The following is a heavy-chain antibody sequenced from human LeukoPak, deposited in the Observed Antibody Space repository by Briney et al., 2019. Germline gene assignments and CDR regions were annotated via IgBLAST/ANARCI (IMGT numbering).Heavy chain of an antibody. Sequence: SETLSLTCTVSGGSISSYYWSWIRQPPGKGLEWIGYNYYSGSTNYNPSLKSRVTISVDTSKNQFSLKLSSVTAADTAVYYCARTTCGGDCYPPYWYFDLWGRGTLVTVSS. J-gene: IGHJ2*01. CDR2: NYYSGST. D-gene: IGHD2-21*02. V-gene: IGHV4-59*01. CDR1: GGSISSYY. CDR3: ARTTCGGDCYPPYWYFDL.